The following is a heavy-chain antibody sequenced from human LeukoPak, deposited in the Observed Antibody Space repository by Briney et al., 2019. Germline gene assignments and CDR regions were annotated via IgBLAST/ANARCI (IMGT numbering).Heavy chain of an antibody. CDR1: GGSFSGYY. CDR2: INHSGST. D-gene: IGHD6-13*01. Sequence: SETLSLTCAVYGGSFSGYYWSWIRQPPGKGLEWIGEINHSGSTNYNPSLKSRVTISVDTSKNQFSLRLSSVTAADTAVYYCARVTGYMTEDYFDYWGQGTLVTVSS. J-gene: IGHJ4*02. CDR3: ARVTGYMTEDYFDY. V-gene: IGHV4-34*01.